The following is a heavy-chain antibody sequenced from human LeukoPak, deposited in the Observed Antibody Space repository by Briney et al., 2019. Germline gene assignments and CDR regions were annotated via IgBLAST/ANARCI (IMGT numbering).Heavy chain of an antibody. CDR2: INPNNGGT. Sequence: VASVEVSCKASGYSFTGYYIYWVRQAPGQGLEWMGWINPNNGGTNYAQKFQGRVTMTRDTSISTAYMELSRLRSDDTAVYYCARDSGDEYFQYWGQGTLVTVSS. J-gene: IGHJ1*01. V-gene: IGHV1-2*02. D-gene: IGHD3-10*01. CDR3: ARDSGDEYFQY. CDR1: GYSFTGYY.